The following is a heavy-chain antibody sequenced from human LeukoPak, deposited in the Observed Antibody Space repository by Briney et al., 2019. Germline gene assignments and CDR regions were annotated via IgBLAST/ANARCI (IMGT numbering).Heavy chain of an antibody. D-gene: IGHD4-17*01. CDR1: GFTFSSYG. CDR3: AKEAYLTSVTTFDY. Sequence: GGILRLSCAASGFTFSSYGMSWVRQAPGKGLEWVSGISGSGGSTYYADSVKGRFTISRDNSKNTLYLQMNSLRAEDTAVYYCAKEAYLTSVTTFDYWGQGTLVTVSS. V-gene: IGHV3-23*01. J-gene: IGHJ4*02. CDR2: ISGSGGST.